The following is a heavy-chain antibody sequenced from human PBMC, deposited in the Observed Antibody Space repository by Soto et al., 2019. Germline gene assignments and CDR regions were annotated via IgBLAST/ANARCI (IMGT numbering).Heavy chain of an antibody. CDR1: GFTVSSNH. CDR3: ATGVDTAKDGY. D-gene: IGHD5-18*01. CDR2: IYHGGNT. Sequence: VQLVESGGGLIQPGGSLRLSCAASGFTVSSNHMTWIRQAPGRGPEWVSTIYHGGNTYYADSVKGRFAISRDNSKNMLYLPMNSLRAEDKAVYYCATGVDTAKDGYWGQGTLVTVSS. V-gene: IGHV3-53*01. J-gene: IGHJ4*02.